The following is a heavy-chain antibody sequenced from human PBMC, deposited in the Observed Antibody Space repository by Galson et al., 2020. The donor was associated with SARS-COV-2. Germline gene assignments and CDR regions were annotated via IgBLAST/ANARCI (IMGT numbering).Heavy chain of an antibody. V-gene: IGHV1-46*01. Sequence: ASVKVSCKASGYTFTSYYMHWVRQAPGQGLEWMGIINPSGGSTSYAQKFQGRVTMTRDTSTSTVYMELSSLRSEDTAVYYCARNGGQDRGIAANYYYYYMDVWGKGTTVTVSS. J-gene: IGHJ6*03. CDR3: ARNGGQDRGIAANYYYYYMDV. D-gene: IGHD6-13*01. CDR1: GYTFTSYY. CDR2: INPSGGST.